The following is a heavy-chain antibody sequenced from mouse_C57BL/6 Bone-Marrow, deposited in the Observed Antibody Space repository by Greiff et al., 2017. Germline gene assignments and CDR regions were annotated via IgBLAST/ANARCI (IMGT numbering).Heavy chain of an antibody. CDR2: IDPSDSYT. CDR1: GYTFTSYW. J-gene: IGHJ2*01. CDR3: ATSYDYGYFDY. Sequence: QVQLQQAGAELVMPGASVKLSCKASGYTFTSYWMHWVKQRPGQGLEWIGEIDPSDSYTNYNQKFKGKSTLTVDKSSSTAYMQLSSLTSEDSAVYYCATSYDYGYFDYWGQGTTLTVSS. V-gene: IGHV1-69*01. D-gene: IGHD1-1*01.